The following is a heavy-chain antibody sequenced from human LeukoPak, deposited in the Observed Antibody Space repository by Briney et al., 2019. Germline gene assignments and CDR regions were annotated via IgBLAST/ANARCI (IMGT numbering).Heavy chain of an antibody. V-gene: IGHV3-23*01. Sequence: PGGSLRLSCAASGFTFKNYAMSWVRQAPGKGLEWLSAISDNGAYTWYADSVRGHFSISRDNSKNTLYLQMNSLRAEDTAVYYCSKSRAHDYADFSDYWGQGTLVIVSS. CDR1: GFTFKNYA. CDR3: SKSRAHDYADFSDY. J-gene: IGHJ4*02. CDR2: ISDNGAYT. D-gene: IGHD4-17*01.